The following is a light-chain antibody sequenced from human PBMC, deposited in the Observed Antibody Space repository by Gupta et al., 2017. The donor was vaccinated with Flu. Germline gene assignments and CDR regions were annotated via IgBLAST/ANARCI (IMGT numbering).Light chain of an antibody. CDR3: QQYNNWPPWT. V-gene: IGKV3-15*01. J-gene: IGKJ1*01. CDR2: GAS. CDR1: QSVGSS. Sequence: ERATLSCRASQSVGSSLAWYQQKPGQAPRLLIYGASTRATGIPARFSGSGSGTEFTLTISSLQSEDFAVYYCQQYNNWPPWTFGQGTKVEIK.